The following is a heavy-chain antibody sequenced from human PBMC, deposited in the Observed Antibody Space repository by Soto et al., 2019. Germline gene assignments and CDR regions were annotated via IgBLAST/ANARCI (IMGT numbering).Heavy chain of an antibody. D-gene: IGHD6-19*01. CDR1: GFTFSSYG. Sequence: GGSLRLSCAASGFTFSSYGMHWVHQAPGKGLEWVAVIWYDGSNKYYADSVKGRFTISRDNSKNTLYLQMNSLRAEDTAVYYCARDSSGWFFDYWGQGTLVTVSS. J-gene: IGHJ4*02. V-gene: IGHV3-33*01. CDR2: IWYDGSNK. CDR3: ARDSSGWFFDY.